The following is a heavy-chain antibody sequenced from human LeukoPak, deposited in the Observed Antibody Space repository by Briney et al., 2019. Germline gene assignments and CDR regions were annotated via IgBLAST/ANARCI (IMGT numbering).Heavy chain of an antibody. J-gene: IGHJ1*01. V-gene: IGHV4-61*02. Sequence: SETLSLTCTASGDSITSGTYSWSWIRQPAGKGLEWIGRIYATGSTKYNPSLQSRVTISLDTSKNHFSLNLSSMTAADTAVYYCARGPLLQYFHHWGQGALVTVSS. CDR3: ARGPLLQYFHH. CDR2: IYATGST. CDR1: GDSITSGTYS. D-gene: IGHD3-10*01.